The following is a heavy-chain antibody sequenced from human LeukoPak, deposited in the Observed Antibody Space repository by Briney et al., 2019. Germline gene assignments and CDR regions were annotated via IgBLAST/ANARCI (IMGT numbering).Heavy chain of an antibody. J-gene: IGHJ4*02. V-gene: IGHV3-21*01. CDR2: ISTSSSYI. CDR1: GFTVSSNY. CDR3: ARACGGDCYLSDY. Sequence: GGSLRLSCAASGFTVSSNYMNWVRQAPGKGLEWVSSISTSSSYIYYADSVKGRFTISRDNAKNSLYLQMNSLRAEDTAVYYCARACGGDCYLSDYWGQGTLVTVSS. D-gene: IGHD2-21*02.